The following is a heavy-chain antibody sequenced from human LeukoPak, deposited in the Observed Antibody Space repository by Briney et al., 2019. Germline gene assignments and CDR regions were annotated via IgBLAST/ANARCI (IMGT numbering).Heavy chain of an antibody. CDR3: ARGYCSGCSCYSVR. D-gene: IGHD2-15*01. Sequence: SETLSLTCTVSGGSISSSSYYWGWIRQPPGKGLEWIGSIYYSGSTYYNPSLKSRVTISVDTSKNQFSLKLSSVTAADTAVYYCARGYCSGCSCYSVRWGQGTLVTVSS. CDR1: GGSISSSSYY. J-gene: IGHJ4*02. V-gene: IGHV4-39*07. CDR2: IYYSGST.